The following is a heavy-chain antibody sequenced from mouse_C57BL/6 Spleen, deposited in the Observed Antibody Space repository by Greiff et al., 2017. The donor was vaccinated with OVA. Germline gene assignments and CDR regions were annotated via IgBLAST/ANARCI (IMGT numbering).Heavy chain of an antibody. J-gene: IGHJ2*01. D-gene: IGHD2-4*01. Sequence: QVQLKQPGAELVKPGASVKLSCKASGYTFTSYWMQWVKQRPGQGLEWIGEIDPSDSYTNYNQKFKGKATLTVDTSSSTAYMQLSSLTSEDSAVYYCARRKDDYGYFDYWGQGTTLTVSS. CDR1: GYTFTSYW. CDR3: ARRKDDYGYFDY. V-gene: IGHV1-50*01. CDR2: IDPSDSYT.